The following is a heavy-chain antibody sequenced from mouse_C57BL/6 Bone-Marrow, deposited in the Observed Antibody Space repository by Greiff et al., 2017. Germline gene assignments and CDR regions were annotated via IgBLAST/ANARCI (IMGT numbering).Heavy chain of an antibody. CDR3: ARAFSTVVAVDY. J-gene: IGHJ2*01. CDR1: GYTFTSYW. Sequence: QVQLQQPGAELVRPGTSVTLSCKASGYTFTSYWMQWVKRRPGQDLQWSGVIDPSDSYTNYNQTFKGKATLTVDTSSSTADMQLSSLTAEDSAVDYCARAFSTVVAVDYWGQGTTLTVSS. V-gene: IGHV1-59*01. D-gene: IGHD1-1*01. CDR2: IDPSDSYT.